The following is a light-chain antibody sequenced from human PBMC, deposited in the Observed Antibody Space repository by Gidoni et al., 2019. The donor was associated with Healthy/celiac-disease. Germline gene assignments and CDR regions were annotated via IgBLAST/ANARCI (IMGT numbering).Light chain of an antibody. CDR3: QKYHNWPA. CDR1: QSVSSN. J-gene: IGKJ4*01. CDR2: GAS. V-gene: IGKV3-15*01. Sequence: EIVMTQSPATLSVSPGDRATLSCMASQSVSSNVAWYQKKPGQAHRLLIYGASTRATGIPAMFSGSGSGTDFTLTISSLQSEDFAVYYCQKYHNWPAFGGGTKVEIK.